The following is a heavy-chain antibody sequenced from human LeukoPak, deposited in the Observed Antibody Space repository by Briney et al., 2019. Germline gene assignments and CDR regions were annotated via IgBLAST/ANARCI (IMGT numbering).Heavy chain of an antibody. J-gene: IGHJ4*02. Sequence: SETLSLTCTVSGGSISSSSYYWGWIRQTPGKGLEWIGSIYYSGSTYYNPSLKSRVTISVDTSKNQFSLKLSSVTAADTAVYYCARRVVEYYYDSSGYYVDYWGQGTLVTVSS. D-gene: IGHD3-22*01. V-gene: IGHV4-39*01. CDR1: GGSISSSSYY. CDR3: ARRVVEYYYDSSGYYVDY. CDR2: IYYSGST.